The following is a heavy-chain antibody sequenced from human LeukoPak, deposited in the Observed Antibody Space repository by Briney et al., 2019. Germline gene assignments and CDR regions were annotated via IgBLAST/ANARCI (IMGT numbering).Heavy chain of an antibody. D-gene: IGHD6-13*01. CDR2: IYYSGST. Sequence: SETLSLTCTVSGGSISSYYWSWLRQPPGKGLEWIGYIYYSGSTNYNPSLKSRVTISVDTSKSQFSLKLSSVTAADTAVYYCASGYSSSWDAFDIWGQGTMVTVSS. CDR1: GGSISSYY. CDR3: ASGYSSSWDAFDI. J-gene: IGHJ3*02. V-gene: IGHV4-59*01.